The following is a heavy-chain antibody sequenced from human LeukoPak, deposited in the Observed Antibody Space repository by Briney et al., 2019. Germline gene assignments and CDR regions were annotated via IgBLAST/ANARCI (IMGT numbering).Heavy chain of an antibody. CDR1: GFTFSNYA. D-gene: IGHD6-13*01. J-gene: IGHJ4*02. CDR3: AKEGISAAASY. CDR2: ISGSGGST. V-gene: IGHV3-23*01. Sequence: GGSLRPSCAASGFTFSNYAMSWVRQAPGKGLEWASAISGSGGSTYYAYSVKGRFTISRDNSKNTLYLKMNSLRGEDTAIYYCAKEGISAAASYWGQGTLVTVSS.